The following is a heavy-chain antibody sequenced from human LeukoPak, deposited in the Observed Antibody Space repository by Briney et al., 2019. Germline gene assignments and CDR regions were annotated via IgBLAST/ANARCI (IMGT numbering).Heavy chain of an antibody. V-gene: IGHV1-8*01. CDR3: TRGPPFRGSQGWFDP. J-gene: IGHJ5*02. D-gene: IGHD1-26*01. CDR1: GYTFTSYD. CDR2: LNPNSGKS. Sequence: ASVKVSCKASGYTFTSYDINWVRQATGQGFEWMGWLNPNSGKSDFAQKFQGRVTMTRNTSISTAYMELGSLISADTAVYYCTRGPPFRGSQGWFDPWGQGTLVIVSS.